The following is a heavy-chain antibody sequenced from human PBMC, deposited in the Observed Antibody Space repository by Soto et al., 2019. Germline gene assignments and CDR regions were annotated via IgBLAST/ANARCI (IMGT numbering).Heavy chain of an antibody. Sequence: EVQLVESGGGLVQPGGFLRLSCATSGFTFSSYAMHWVRQAPGKGLEYVSAISSNGGSTYYANSVKGRFTISRDNSKNTLYLQMGSLRAEDMAVYYCARNYGGNSYAFDIWGQGTMVTVSS. D-gene: IGHD2-21*02. J-gene: IGHJ3*02. V-gene: IGHV3-64*01. CDR1: GFTFSSYA. CDR2: ISSNGGST. CDR3: ARNYGGNSYAFDI.